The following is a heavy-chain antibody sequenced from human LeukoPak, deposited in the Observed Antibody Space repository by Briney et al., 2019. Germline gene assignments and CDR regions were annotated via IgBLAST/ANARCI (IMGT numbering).Heavy chain of an antibody. CDR2: IYYSGST. CDR3: ARETSLMGATVGSAFDI. D-gene: IGHD1-26*01. CDR1: GVSISSYY. V-gene: IGHV4-59*01. J-gene: IGHJ3*02. Sequence: PSETLSLTCTVSGVSISSYYWSWIRQPPGKGLEWIGYIYYSGSTNYNTSVKSQVTISVDTSKNQFSLKLSSVTAADTAVYYCARETSLMGATVGSAFDIWGQGTMVTVSS.